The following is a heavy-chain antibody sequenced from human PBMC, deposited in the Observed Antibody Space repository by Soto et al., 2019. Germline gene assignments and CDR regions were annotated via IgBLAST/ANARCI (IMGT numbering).Heavy chain of an antibody. Sequence: EVQLVESGGGLVQPGGSLRLSCAASGFTSSSYWIHWVRQAPGKGLVWVPRISNDGSSTNYADSVKGRFTISRDNAKNTVYLPMNSLRAEDTAVYYCARDTYYYDSSDHFSADAFDIWGQGTMVTVSS. D-gene: IGHD3-22*01. J-gene: IGHJ3*02. V-gene: IGHV3-74*01. CDR2: ISNDGSST. CDR1: GFTSSSYW. CDR3: ARDTYYYDSSDHFSADAFDI.